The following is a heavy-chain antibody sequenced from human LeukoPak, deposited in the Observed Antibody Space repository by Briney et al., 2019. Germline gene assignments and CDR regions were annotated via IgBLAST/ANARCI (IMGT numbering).Heavy chain of an antibody. CDR3: AGHATGSYSVPWLDP. V-gene: IGHV4-59*08. CDR1: GGSISSHY. D-gene: IGHD3-10*01. J-gene: IGHJ5*02. Sequence: PSETLSLTCTVSGGSISSHYWSWIRQPPGKGLEWIGYISDSGSNVYNPSLKSRVTILGDTSNNQLSLKLGSVTAADTAVYYCAGHATGSYSVPWLDPWGQGTLVTVSS. CDR2: ISDSGSN.